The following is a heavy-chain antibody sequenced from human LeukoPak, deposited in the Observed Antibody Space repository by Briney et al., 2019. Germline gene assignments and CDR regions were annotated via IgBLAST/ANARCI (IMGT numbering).Heavy chain of an antibody. V-gene: IGHV1-2*02. CDR2: INPNRGGT. Sequence: GASVKVSCKASGCTFTGYYMHWVRQAPGQGLEWMGWINPNRGGTNYAQKFQGRVTMTRDTSISTAYMELSRLRSDDTAVYYCARNGDRFGFKGDYSDYYYYMDVWGKGTTVTVSS. CDR1: GCTFTGYY. D-gene: IGHD4-17*01. J-gene: IGHJ6*03. CDR3: ARNGDRFGFKGDYSDYYYYMDV.